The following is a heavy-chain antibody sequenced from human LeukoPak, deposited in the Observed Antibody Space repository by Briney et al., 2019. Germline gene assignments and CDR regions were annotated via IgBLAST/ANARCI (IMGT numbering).Heavy chain of an antibody. Sequence: GASVKVSCKASGYTFTGYYMHWVQQAPGQGLEWMGWINPNSGGTNYAQKFQGRVTMTRDTSISTAYMELSRLRSDDTAVYYCARDMVRGVRTAGYWGQGTLVTVSS. V-gene: IGHV1-2*02. J-gene: IGHJ4*02. CDR1: GYTFTGYY. CDR2: INPNSGGT. CDR3: ARDMVRGVRTAGY. D-gene: IGHD3-10*01.